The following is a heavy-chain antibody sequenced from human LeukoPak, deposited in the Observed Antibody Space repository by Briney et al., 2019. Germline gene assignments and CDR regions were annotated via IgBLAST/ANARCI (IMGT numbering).Heavy chain of an antibody. CDR3: ASRWFGELNLGEYYFDY. V-gene: IGHV4-4*02. CDR1: GGSISSSDW. D-gene: IGHD3-10*01. J-gene: IGHJ4*02. Sequence: PSETLSLTCAVSGGSISSSDWWSWVRQPPGKGLEWIGEIYHSGSTNYNPSLKSRVTISVDTSKNQFSLKLSSVTAADTAVYYCASRWFGELNLGEYYFDYWGQGTLVTVSS. CDR2: IYHSGST.